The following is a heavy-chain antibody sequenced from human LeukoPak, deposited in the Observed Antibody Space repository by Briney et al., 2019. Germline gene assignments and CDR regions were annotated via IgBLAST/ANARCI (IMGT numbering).Heavy chain of an antibody. CDR1: GGSMSNYY. V-gene: IGHV4-59*01. CDR3: ARGRYYESSGYFVYYFDY. J-gene: IGHJ4*02. Sequence: PSETLSLTCTVSGGSMSNYYWSWIRQPLGKGLDWIGYIYYRGSTNYNPSLKSRVTISLDTSKNQFSLKVSSVTAADTAVYYCARGRYYESSGYFVYYFDYWGQGTLVTVSS. D-gene: IGHD3-22*01. CDR2: IYYRGST.